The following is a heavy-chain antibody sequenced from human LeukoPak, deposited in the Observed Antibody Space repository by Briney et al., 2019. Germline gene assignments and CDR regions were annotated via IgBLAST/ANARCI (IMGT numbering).Heavy chain of an antibody. CDR1: GFTFGSYS. V-gene: IGHV3-21*01. D-gene: IGHD2-2*01. CDR3: AREGVVPAAMGYYYYGMDV. J-gene: IGHJ6*02. CDR2: ISSSSSYI. Sequence: PGRSLRLSCAASGFTFGSYSMNWVRQAPGKGLEWVSSISSSSSYIYYADSVKGRFTISRDNAKNSLYLQMNSLRAEDTAVYYCAREGVVPAAMGYYYYGMDVWGQGTTVTVSS.